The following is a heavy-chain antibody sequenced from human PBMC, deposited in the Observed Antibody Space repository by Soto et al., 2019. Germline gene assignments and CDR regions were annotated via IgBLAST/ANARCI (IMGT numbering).Heavy chain of an antibody. CDR3: ARDRGAEGAAAATHGMDV. J-gene: IGHJ6*02. CDR1: GGTFSSYA. V-gene: IGHV1-69*13. D-gene: IGHD6-13*01. CDR2: IIPIFGTA. Sequence: GASVKVSCKASGGTFSSYAISWVRQAPGQGLEWMGGIIPIFGTANYAQKFQGRVTITADESTSTAYMELSSLRSEDTAVYYCARDRGAEGAAAATHGMDVWGQGTTVTVSS.